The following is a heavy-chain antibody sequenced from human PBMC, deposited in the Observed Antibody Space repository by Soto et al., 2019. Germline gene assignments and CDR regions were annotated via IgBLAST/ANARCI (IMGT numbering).Heavy chain of an antibody. D-gene: IGHD3-3*01. V-gene: IGHV4-59*01. CDR1: GGSISSYY. CDR2: IYYSGST. J-gene: IGHJ5*02. Sequence: TSETLSLTCTVSGGSISSYYWSWIRQPPGKGLEWIGYIYYSGSTNYNPSLKSRVTTSVDTSKNQFSLKLSSVTAADTAVYYCAGDRFLEWLNWFDPWGQGTLVTVSS. CDR3: AGDRFLEWLNWFDP.